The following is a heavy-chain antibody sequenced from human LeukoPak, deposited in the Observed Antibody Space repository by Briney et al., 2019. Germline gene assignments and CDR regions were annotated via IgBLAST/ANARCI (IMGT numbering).Heavy chain of an antibody. CDR2: ISGSGGST. V-gene: IGHV3-23*01. CDR1: GFTFSSYA. D-gene: IGHD3-22*01. Sequence: GGSLRLSCAASGFTFSSYAMSWVRQAPGKGLEWVSSISGSGGSTYYADSEKGRFTVSRDNSKNTLYLQMNSLRAEDTAVYYCAKANYYDSSGYYWGQGTLVTVSS. CDR3: AKANYYDSSGYY. J-gene: IGHJ4*02.